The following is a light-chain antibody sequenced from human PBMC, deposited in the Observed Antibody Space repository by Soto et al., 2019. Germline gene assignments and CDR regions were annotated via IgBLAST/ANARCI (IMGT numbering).Light chain of an antibody. CDR2: EVS. CDR1: SSGVGGYNF. Sequence: QSVLTQTASVSGSPGQSITFSCTGSSSGVGGYNFVSWYQQHPGKAPKLIIHEVSNRPSGVSNRFSGSKSGNTASLTISGLQTEDEAVYYCCSHSTSVTWMFGGGTKLTVL. V-gene: IGLV2-14*03. J-gene: IGLJ3*02. CDR3: CSHSTSVTWM.